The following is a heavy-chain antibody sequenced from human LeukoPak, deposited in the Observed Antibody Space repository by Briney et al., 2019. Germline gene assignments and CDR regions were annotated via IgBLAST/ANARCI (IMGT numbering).Heavy chain of an antibody. J-gene: IGHJ4*02. D-gene: IGHD6-13*01. CDR2: IDPSDSYT. V-gene: IGHV5-10-1*01. CDR1: GYSFTSYW. CDR3: ARHSSGYSSSLFVDY. Sequence: GEPLKISCKGSGYSFTSYWISWVRQMPGKGLEWMGRIDPSDSYTNYSPSFQGHVTISADKSISTAYLQWSCLKASDTAMYYCARHSSGYSSSLFVDYWGQGTLVTVSS.